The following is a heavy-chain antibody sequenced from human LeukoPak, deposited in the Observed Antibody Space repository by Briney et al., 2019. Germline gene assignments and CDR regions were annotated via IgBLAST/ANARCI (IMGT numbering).Heavy chain of an antibody. J-gene: IGHJ5*02. CDR1: GYTFTSYG. CDR3: ARDYHYFDSSDWEDCFDP. CDR2: ISAYDGDT. D-gene: IGHD3-22*01. Sequence: AAVKVSCKASGYTFTSYGISWVRQAPGQGLERMGWISAYDGDTNYAQELQGRLTMTTDTSTSTAYMELRSLRSDDTAVYYCARDYHYFDSSDWEDCFDPWGQGTLVAVSS. V-gene: IGHV1-18*01.